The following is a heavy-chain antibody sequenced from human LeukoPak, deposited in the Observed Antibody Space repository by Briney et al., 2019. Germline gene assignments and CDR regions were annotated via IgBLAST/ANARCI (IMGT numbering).Heavy chain of an antibody. CDR2: IFGGGDNT. CDR1: GFTVSSNY. V-gene: IGHV3-53*01. Sequence: PGGSLRLSCAASGFTVSSNYMSWVRRAPGKGLEWVSVIFGGGDNTYYADSVKGRFIISRDNSKNTLYLQMNSLRAEDTAVYYCARDLYCSGGSCYQYWGQGTLVTVSS. CDR3: ARDLYCSGGSCYQY. J-gene: IGHJ1*01. D-gene: IGHD2-15*01.